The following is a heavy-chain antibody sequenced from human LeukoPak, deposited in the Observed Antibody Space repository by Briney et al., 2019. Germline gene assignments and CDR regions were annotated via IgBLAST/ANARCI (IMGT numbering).Heavy chain of an antibody. J-gene: IGHJ4*02. Sequence: GGSLRLSCAISGFTFRNAWMSWVRQSPGKGREWVGRIKSKHDGGTTDFAAPVKGRFSISRDDSENTLYLQMNSLITDDTAVYYCTTAPASLDYWGQGTLVTVSS. V-gene: IGHV3-15*01. CDR2: IKSKHDGGTT. CDR1: GFTFRNAW. CDR3: TTAPASLDY.